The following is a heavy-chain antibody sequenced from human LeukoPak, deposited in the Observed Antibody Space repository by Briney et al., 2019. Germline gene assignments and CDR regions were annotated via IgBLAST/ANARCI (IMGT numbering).Heavy chain of an antibody. Sequence: KPGESLQISCKGSGYSFTSYWIGWVRQVPGKGLEWMGIIYPGDSDTRYSPSFQGQVTISADKSISTAYLQWSSLKASDTAMYYCARRRGSYLGYFDYWGQGTLVTVSS. D-gene: IGHD1-26*01. CDR3: ARRRGSYLGYFDY. J-gene: IGHJ4*02. CDR2: IYPGDSDT. V-gene: IGHV5-51*01. CDR1: GYSFTSYW.